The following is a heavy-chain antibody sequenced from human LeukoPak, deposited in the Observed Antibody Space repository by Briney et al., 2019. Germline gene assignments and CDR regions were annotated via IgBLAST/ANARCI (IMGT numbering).Heavy chain of an antibody. Sequence: SETLSLTCAVYGGSFGGYYWSWIRQPPGKGLEWIGEINHSGSTNYNPSLKSRVTISVDTSKNQFSLKLSSVTAADTAVYYCARVGFWSGYYTRWFDPWGQGTLVTVSS. V-gene: IGHV4-34*01. J-gene: IGHJ5*02. D-gene: IGHD3-3*01. CDR3: ARVGFWSGYYTRWFDP. CDR2: INHSGST. CDR1: GGSFGGYY.